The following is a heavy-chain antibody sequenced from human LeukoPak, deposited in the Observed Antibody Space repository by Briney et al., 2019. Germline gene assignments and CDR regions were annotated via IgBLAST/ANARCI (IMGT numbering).Heavy chain of an antibody. CDR3: GRRDGTFGSIDY. V-gene: IGHV3-74*01. CDR2: IDSDGSST. CDR1: GFTFSTYW. Sequence: GGSLRLSCAASGFTFSTYWMHWVRQAPGKGLVWVSHIDSDGSSTNYADSVKGRFTISRDNAKNTLYLQMNSLRAEDTAVYYCGRRDGTFGSIDYWGQGTPVTVSS. J-gene: IGHJ4*02. D-gene: IGHD3-16*01.